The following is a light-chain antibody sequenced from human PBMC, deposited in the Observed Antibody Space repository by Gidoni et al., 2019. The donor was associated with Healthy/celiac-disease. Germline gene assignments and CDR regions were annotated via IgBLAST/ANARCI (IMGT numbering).Light chain of an antibody. Sequence: EIVLTHSPGTLSWSPGERATLSCRASQSVSSSYLAWYQQKPGQAPRLLISGASSSTTSVPDRFSSSGSAAYFILTISRLQPEDYAVYYCQQYGSSPWTFGQXTKVEIK. CDR2: GAS. CDR3: QQYGSSPWT. V-gene: IGKV3-20*01. CDR1: QSVSSSY. J-gene: IGKJ1*01.